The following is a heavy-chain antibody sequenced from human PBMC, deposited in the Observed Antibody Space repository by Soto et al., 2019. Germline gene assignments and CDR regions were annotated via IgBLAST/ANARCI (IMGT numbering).Heavy chain of an antibody. CDR1: GGSISSSSYY. J-gene: IGHJ3*02. CDR3: ARGGSGVGAFDI. Sequence: PSETLSLTCTVSGGSISSSSYYWGWIRQPPGKGLEWIGSIYYSGSTYYNPSLKSRVTISVDTSKNQFPLKLSSVTAADTAVYYCARGGSGVGAFDIWGQGTMVTVSS. V-gene: IGHV4-39*01. CDR2: IYYSGST. D-gene: IGHD3-10*01.